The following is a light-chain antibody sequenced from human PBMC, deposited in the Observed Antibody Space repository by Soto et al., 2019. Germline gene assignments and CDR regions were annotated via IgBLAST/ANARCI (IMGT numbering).Light chain of an antibody. Sequence: DIQMTQSPSSLSASVGERVTITCRASQRISSSLDWYQHKVGRAPKLLIYAASSLQTGVPSRFSGCGSATDSTLTISILQPDDFATYYWQQSYLTPRTFGQGTKLEIK. J-gene: IGKJ2*01. CDR3: QQSYLTPRT. V-gene: IGKV1-39*01. CDR1: QRISSS. CDR2: AAS.